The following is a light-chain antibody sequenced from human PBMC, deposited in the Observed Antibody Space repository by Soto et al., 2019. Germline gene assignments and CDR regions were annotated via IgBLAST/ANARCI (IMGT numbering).Light chain of an antibody. V-gene: IGKV3-15*01. J-gene: IGKJ1*01. CDR1: QSVSSN. Sequence: EIVMTQSPATLSVSPGERATLSCRASQSVSSNLAWYQQKPGQAPRLLIYGASTRATGIPARFSGSGSGTEFTLTISSLQSEDFAAYYCQQYNNWPPLWTFGQGTKV. CDR2: GAS. CDR3: QQYNNWPPLWT.